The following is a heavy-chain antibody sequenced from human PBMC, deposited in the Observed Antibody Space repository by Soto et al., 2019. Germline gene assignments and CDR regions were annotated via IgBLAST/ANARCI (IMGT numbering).Heavy chain of an antibody. CDR1: GGSISSSSYY. V-gene: IGHV4-39*01. CDR2: IYYSGST. D-gene: IGHD2-2*01. CDR3: ARFVVVPAAISFDAFDI. J-gene: IGHJ3*02. Sequence: SETLSLTCTVSGGSISSSSYYWGWIRQPPGKGLEWIGSIYYSGSTYYNPSLKSRVTISVATSKNQFSLKLSSVTAADTAVYYCARFVVVPAAISFDAFDIWGQGTMVTVSS.